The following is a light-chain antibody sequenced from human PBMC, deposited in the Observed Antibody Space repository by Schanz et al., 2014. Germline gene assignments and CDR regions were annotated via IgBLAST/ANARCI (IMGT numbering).Light chain of an antibody. V-gene: IGKV2-24*01. CDR1: QSLVHSNGNTY. CDR2: KIS. CDR3: QQYGGSTPT. J-gene: IGKJ1*01. Sequence: DIVLTQTPLSSPVTLGQPASISCRSSQSLVHSNGNTYLSWLQQRPGQPPRLLIYKISNRFSGVPDRFSGSGAGTGFTLTISRLEPEDFVMYYCQQYGGSTPTFGQGTKVEIK.